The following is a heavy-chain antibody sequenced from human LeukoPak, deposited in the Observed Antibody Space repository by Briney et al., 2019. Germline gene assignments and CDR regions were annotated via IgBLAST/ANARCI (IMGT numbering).Heavy chain of an antibody. CDR2: IIPIFGTA. Sequence: GASVKVSCKASGGTFSSYAISWVRQAPGQGLEWMGGIIPIFGTANYAQKFQGRVTITADESTSTAYMELSSLRSEDTAVYYCAREPGYYGSGSYAYWGQGTLVTVSS. V-gene: IGHV1-69*13. J-gene: IGHJ4*02. D-gene: IGHD3-10*01. CDR1: GGTFSSYA. CDR3: AREPGYYGSGSYAY.